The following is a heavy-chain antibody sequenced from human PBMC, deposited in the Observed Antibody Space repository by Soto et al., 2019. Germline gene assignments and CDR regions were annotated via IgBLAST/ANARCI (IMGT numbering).Heavy chain of an antibody. CDR2: ISAYNGNT. V-gene: IGHV1-18*01. D-gene: IGHD2-2*01. CDR3: ARDSIVVVPAAMGDY. CDR1: GYTFTSYG. Sequence: QVQLVQSGAEVKKPGASVKVSCKASGYTFTSYGISWVRQAPGQGLEWMGWISAYNGNTNYAQKLQGRVTMTTDTSTSTAYMELRSLRSDVTAVYYCARDSIVVVPAAMGDYWGQGTLVTVSS. J-gene: IGHJ4*02.